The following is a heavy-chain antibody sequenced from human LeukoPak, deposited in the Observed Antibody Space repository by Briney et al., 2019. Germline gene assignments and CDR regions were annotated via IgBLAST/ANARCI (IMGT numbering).Heavy chain of an antibody. D-gene: IGHD5-24*01. CDR2: IYYSGST. V-gene: IGHV4-31*03. CDR3: ARERRDGYNTLDY. Sequence: SETLSLTCTVSGGSISSGGYYWSWIRQHPGKGLEWIGYIYYSGSTYYNPSLKSRVTISVDTSKNQFSLKLSSVTAADTAVYYCARERRDGYNTLDYWGQGTLVTVSS. CDR1: GGSISSGGYY. J-gene: IGHJ4*02.